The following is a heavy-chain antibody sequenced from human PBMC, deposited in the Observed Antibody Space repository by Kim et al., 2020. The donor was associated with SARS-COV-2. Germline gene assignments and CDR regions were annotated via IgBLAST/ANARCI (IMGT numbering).Heavy chain of an antibody. CDR1: GFTFSSYA. J-gene: IGHJ6*02. CDR3: AKGKCIDSSGYYYYYYGMDV. CDR2: ISVSGGST. D-gene: IGHD3-22*01. Sequence: GGSLRLSCAASGFTFSSYAMNWVRQAPGKGLEWVAAISVSGGSTYYADSVKGRFTISRDNSKNTLYLQMNSLRAEDTAVYYCAKGKCIDSSGYYYYYYGMDVWGHGTTVTVSS. V-gene: IGHV3-23*01.